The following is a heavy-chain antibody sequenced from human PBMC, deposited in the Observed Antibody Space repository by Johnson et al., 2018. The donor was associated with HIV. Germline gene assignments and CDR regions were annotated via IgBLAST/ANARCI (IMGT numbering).Heavy chain of an antibody. J-gene: IGHJ3*02. Sequence: MQLVESGGGLVQPGGSLRLSCAASGFTFSSYWMHWVRQAPGKGLVWVSRINSDGSSTSYADSVKGRFTISRDNAKNSLYLQMNSLRAEDTAVYYCARGDIVVVPAATRAQDAFDIWGQGTMVTVSS. CDR1: GFTFSSYW. CDR3: ARGDIVVVPAATRAQDAFDI. CDR2: INSDGSST. D-gene: IGHD2-2*01. V-gene: IGHV3-74*01.